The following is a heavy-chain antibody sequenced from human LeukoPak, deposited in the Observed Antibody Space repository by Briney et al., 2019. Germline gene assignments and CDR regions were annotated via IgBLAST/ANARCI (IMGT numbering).Heavy chain of an antibody. CDR2: INPSSGTT. CDR1: GYTFTNYY. J-gene: IGHJ4*02. CDR3: ARDRHRRHYYDSSLHPPLDY. V-gene: IGHV1-46*01. D-gene: IGHD3-22*01. Sequence: ASVKVSCKASGYTFTNYYMVWVRQAPGQGLEWMGIINPSSGTTNYAQKLQGRVTMTTDTSTSTAYMDLRSLRSDDTAVYYCARDRHRRHYYDSSLHPPLDYWGQGTLVTVSA.